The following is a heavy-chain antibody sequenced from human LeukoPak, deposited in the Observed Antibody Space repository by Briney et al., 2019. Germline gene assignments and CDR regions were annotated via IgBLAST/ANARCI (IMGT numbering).Heavy chain of an antibody. CDR1: GDSVSSNSVA. CDR2: TYYRSKWYN. V-gene: IGHV6-1*01. CDR3: ARVVVVTVVDYYFDF. D-gene: IGHD2-15*01. J-gene: IGHJ4*02. Sequence: SQTLSLTCAISGDSVSSNSVAWTWIRQSPSRGLEWLGKTYYRSKWYNDYAVSVKSRITINPDTSKNQFSLQLNSVTPEDTAVYYCARVVVVTVVDYYFDFWGQGTLVTVSS.